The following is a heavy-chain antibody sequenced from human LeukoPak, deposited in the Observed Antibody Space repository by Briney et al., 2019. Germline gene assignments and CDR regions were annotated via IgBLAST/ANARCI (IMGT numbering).Heavy chain of an antibody. D-gene: IGHD3-10*01. CDR3: TRIRGALSRYFDL. CDR1: GYTFTGYY. J-gene: IGHJ2*01. V-gene: IGHV1-2*02. Sequence: ASVKVSCKASGYTFTGYYMHWVRQAPGQGVEWMGWVNPNSGGTNYAQKFQGRVTMTRDTSISTAYMEMSRLSSDDTAVYYCTRIRGALSRYFDLWGRGTLVTVSS. CDR2: VNPNSGGT.